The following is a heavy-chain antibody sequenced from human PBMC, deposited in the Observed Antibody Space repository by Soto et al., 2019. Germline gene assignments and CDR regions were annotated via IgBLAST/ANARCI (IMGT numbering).Heavy chain of an antibody. CDR1: GFTFSSYA. CDR2: ISYDGSNK. V-gene: IGHV3-30-3*01. CDR3: ARDRLRYNWNDFPYYYYGMGV. J-gene: IGHJ6*02. D-gene: IGHD1-1*01. Sequence: QVQLVESGGGVVQPGRSLRLSCAASGFTFSSYAMHWVRQAPGKGLEWVAVISYDGSNKYYADSVKGRFTISRDNSKNTLYLQMNSLRAEDTAVYYCARDRLRYNWNDFPYYYYGMGVWGQGTTVTVSS.